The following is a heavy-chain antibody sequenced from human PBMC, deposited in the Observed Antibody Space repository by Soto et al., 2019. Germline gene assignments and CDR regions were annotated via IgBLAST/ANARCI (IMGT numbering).Heavy chain of an antibody. J-gene: IGHJ4*02. CDR1: GFTFSNAW. CDR3: TTDPSITIFGVVRDY. CDR2: INSRTDGGTT. D-gene: IGHD3-3*01. V-gene: IGHV3-15*01. Sequence: PGGSLRLSCAASGFTFSNAWMSWVRQAPGKGLEWVGRINSRTDGGTTDYAAPVKGRFTISRDDSKNTLYLQMNSLKTEDTAVYYCTTDPSITIFGVVRDYWGQGTLVTVSS.